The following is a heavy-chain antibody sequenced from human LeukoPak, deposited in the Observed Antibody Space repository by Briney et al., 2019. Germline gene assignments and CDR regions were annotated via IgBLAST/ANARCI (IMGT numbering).Heavy chain of an antibody. V-gene: IGHV3-30*18. CDR1: GFTFSSYG. J-gene: IGHJ6*04. CDR3: AELGITMIGSV. CDR2: ISYDGSNK. D-gene: IGHD3-10*02. Sequence: GGSLRLSCAASGFTFSSYGMHWVRQAPGKGLEWVAVISYDGSNKYYADSVKGRFTISRDNSKNSLYLQMNSLRAEDTAVYYCAELGITMIGSVWGKGTTVTISS.